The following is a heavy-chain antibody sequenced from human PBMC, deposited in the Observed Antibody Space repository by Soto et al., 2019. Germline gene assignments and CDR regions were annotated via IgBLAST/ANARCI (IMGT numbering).Heavy chain of an antibody. CDR2: IYYGGST. CDR3: AREFYCVGPTCPRAFDS. V-gene: IGHV4-59*12. D-gene: IGHD2-21*01. J-gene: IGHJ4*02. Sequence: SETLSLTCTVSGDSISTDYWSWIRQSPGKGLEWIGFIYYGGSTNYNPSLKSRFTISRDNAKNTLYVQMNSLRAEDTAVYFCAREFYCVGPTCPRAFDSWGQGTLVTVSS. CDR1: GDSISTDY.